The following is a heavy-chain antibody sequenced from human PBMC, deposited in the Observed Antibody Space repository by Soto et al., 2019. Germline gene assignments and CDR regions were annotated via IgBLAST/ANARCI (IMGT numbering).Heavy chain of an antibody. V-gene: IGHV1-18*01. Sequence: QVQLMQSGAEVKKPGASVKVSCKASGYTFTSYGIGWVRQAPGQGLEWMGWISAYNGNTNYAQKLQGRVTMTTDTATSTVYMELRSLRSDDTAVYYCARDRGSYALDYWGQGTLVTVSS. CDR3: ARDRGSYALDY. D-gene: IGHD1-26*01. J-gene: IGHJ4*02. CDR2: ISAYNGNT. CDR1: GYTFTSYG.